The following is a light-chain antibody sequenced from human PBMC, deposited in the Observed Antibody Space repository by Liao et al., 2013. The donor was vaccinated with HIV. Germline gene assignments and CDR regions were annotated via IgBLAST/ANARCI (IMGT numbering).Light chain of an antibody. J-gene: IGLJ2*01. Sequence: SYELTQAPSVSVAPGKTARITCGGNNIGSKSVHWYLQRPGQSPVLVIYQDSKRPSGIPGRFSGSSSGNTGTLTISGTQPMDEGDYYCQVWDRGPALFGGGTKLTVL. CDR1: NIGSKS. CDR2: QDS. V-gene: IGLV3-21*01. CDR3: QVWDRGPAL.